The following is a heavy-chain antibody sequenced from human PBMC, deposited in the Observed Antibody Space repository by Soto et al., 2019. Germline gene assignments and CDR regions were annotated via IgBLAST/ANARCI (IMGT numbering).Heavy chain of an antibody. V-gene: IGHV3-30-3*01. D-gene: IGHD3-10*01. CDR3: AREHSMVRGVIIKNPFDY. J-gene: IGHJ4*02. CDR2: ISYDGSNK. CDR1: GFTFSSYA. Sequence: GGSLRLSCAASGFTFSSYAMHWFRQAPGKGLEWVAVISYDGSNKYYADSVKGRFTISRDNSKNTLYLQMNSLRAEDTAVYYCAREHSMVRGVIIKNPFDYWGQGTLVTVSS.